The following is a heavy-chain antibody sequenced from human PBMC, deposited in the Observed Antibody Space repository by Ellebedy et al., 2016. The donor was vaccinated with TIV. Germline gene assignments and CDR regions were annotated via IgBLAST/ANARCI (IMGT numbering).Heavy chain of an antibody. CDR2: ISSSSSYI. V-gene: IGHV3-21*04. Sequence: GESLKISCAASEFTFSSYSMNWVRQAPGKGLEWVSSISSSSSYIYYADSVKGRFTISRDNSKNTLYLQMNSLRAEDTAVYYCAKDLRPKPDIAVAEGDAFDIWGQGTMVTVSS. J-gene: IGHJ3*02. D-gene: IGHD6-19*01. CDR3: AKDLRPKPDIAVAEGDAFDI. CDR1: EFTFSSYS.